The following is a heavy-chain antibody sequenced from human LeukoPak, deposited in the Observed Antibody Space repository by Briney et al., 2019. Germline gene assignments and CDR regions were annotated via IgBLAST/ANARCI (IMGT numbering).Heavy chain of an antibody. D-gene: IGHD3-22*01. CDR2: MNPDTGNT. CDR1: GYTFTAYD. V-gene: IGHV1-8*01. CDR3: ARLSDTPTYYYSSGYYHIRY. J-gene: IGHJ4*02. Sequence: ASVKVSCKASGYTFTAYDINWVRQGAGQGLEWIGWMNPDTGNTGYAQKFQGRVTMTRDTSKSTAYMDLNSLRSEDTAVYYCARLSDTPTYYYSSGYYHIRYWGQGTLLTVSS.